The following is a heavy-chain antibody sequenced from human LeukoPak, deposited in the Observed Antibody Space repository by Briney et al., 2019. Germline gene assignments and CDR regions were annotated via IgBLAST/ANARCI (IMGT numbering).Heavy chain of an antibody. Sequence: GGSLRLSCAASGFTFSSCWMSWVRQAPGKGLEWVPNIKQDGSEKYYVDSVKGRFTISRDNAKNSLYLQMNSLRAEDTAVYYCARDGRYFDWSFDYWGQGTLVTVSS. J-gene: IGHJ4*02. CDR3: ARDGRYFDWSFDY. V-gene: IGHV3-7*01. CDR1: GFTFSSCW. CDR2: IKQDGSEK. D-gene: IGHD3-9*01.